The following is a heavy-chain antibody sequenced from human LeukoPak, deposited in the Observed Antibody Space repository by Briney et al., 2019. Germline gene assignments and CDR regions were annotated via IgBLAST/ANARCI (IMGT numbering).Heavy chain of an antibody. Sequence: SETLSLTCAVSGYSISSGYYWGWIRPPPGKGLEWIGSIYHSGSTYYNPSLKSRVTISVDTSKNQFSLKLSSVTAADTAVYYCARLAVLLWFGEESKSNWSDPWGQGTLVTVSS. CDR3: ARLAVLLWFGEESKSNWSDP. J-gene: IGHJ5*02. D-gene: IGHD3-10*01. V-gene: IGHV4-38-2*01. CDR1: GYSISSGYY. CDR2: IYHSGST.